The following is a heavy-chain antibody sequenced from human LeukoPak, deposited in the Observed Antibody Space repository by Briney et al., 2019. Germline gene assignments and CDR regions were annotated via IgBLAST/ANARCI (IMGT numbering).Heavy chain of an antibody. J-gene: IGHJ6*03. V-gene: IGHV3-23*01. Sequence: GGSLRLSCAAFGFSFSSHGMSWVRQAPGKGLEWVSGIIGGAGGTYYADSVKGRFTISRDNAKNTLYLQMNSLRAEDTAVYHCAAGGDYYYHMDVWGKGTTVTVSS. CDR2: IIGGAGGT. D-gene: IGHD3-10*01. CDR3: AAGGDYYYHMDV. CDR1: GFSFSSHG.